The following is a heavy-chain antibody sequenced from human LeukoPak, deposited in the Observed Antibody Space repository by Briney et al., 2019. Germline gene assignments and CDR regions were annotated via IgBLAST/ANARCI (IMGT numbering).Heavy chain of an antibody. Sequence: PSQTLSLTCTVSGGSISSGDYYWSWIRQPPGKGLEWIGYIYYSGSTYYNPSLKSRVTISVDTSKNQFSLKLSSVTAADTAVYYCARKGLSLLEDAFDIWGQGTMVTVSS. V-gene: IGHV4-30-4*08. CDR1: GGSISSGDYY. D-gene: IGHD1-26*01. CDR3: ARKGLSLLEDAFDI. J-gene: IGHJ3*02. CDR2: IYYSGST.